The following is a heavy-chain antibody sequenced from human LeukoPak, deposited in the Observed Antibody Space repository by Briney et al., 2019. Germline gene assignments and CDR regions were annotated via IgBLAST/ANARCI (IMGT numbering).Heavy chain of an antibody. CDR3: ILTRVDADY. V-gene: IGHV3-73*01. CDR2: IRSKANSYAT. Sequence: PGGSLRLSCAASGFTFSGSAMHWVRQASGKGLEWVGRIRSKANSYATAYAASVKGRFTISRDDSKNTAYLQMNSLKTEDTAVYYYILTRVDADYWGQGTLVTVSS. CDR1: GFTFSGSA. D-gene: IGHD3-3*01. J-gene: IGHJ4*02.